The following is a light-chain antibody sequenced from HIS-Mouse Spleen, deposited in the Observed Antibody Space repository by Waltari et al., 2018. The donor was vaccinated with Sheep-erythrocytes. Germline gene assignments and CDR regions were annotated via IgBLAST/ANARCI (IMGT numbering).Light chain of an antibody. CDR1: QSISSY. CDR3: QQSYSTPQFT. J-gene: IGKJ3*01. Sequence: DIQMTQSPSSLSASVGDRVTITCRASQSISSYLNWYQQKPGKAPKLLIYAASIFESGVPSKVSGSGSGTDFTLTISRLQPEDFATYYCQQSYSTPQFTFGPGTKVDIK. CDR2: AAS. V-gene: IGKV1-39*01.